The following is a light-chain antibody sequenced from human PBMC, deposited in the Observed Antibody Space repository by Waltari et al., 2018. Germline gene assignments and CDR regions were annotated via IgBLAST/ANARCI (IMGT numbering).Light chain of an antibody. J-gene: IGLJ3*02. Sequence: QSVLTQPPSASGAPGQRVTISCSGGSPNIGRTTVHSYQQTPGTAPKRLAPSHNQRPSGVPDRFSGSQSGTSASLAISGLQSEDETDYYCAAWDDSLNGPVFGGGTKLTVL. V-gene: IGLV1-44*01. CDR2: SHN. CDR1: SPNIGRTT. CDR3: AAWDDSLNGPV.